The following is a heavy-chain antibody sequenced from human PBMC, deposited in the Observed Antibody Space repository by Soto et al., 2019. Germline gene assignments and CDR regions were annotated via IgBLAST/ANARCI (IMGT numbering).Heavy chain of an antibody. CDR1: GGTSSSYS. Sequence: EASVKVSCKASGGTSSSYSISWVRQAPGQGLEWVGGIIPIFGTANYAQKFQGRVTITADESTSTAYMELSSLRSEDTAVYYCARDEHLRISTSCYGNWGQGTLVTVSS. V-gene: IGHV1-69*13. J-gene: IGHJ4*02. D-gene: IGHD2-2*01. CDR2: IIPIFGTA. CDR3: ARDEHLRISTSCYGN.